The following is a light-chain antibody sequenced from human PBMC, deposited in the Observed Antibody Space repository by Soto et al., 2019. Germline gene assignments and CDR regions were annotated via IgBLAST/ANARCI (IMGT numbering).Light chain of an antibody. Sequence: EIMLTQSPATLSLSPGERATLSCRASQSVGSYFAWYQQKPGQAPRLLIYDASNRATGIPARFRGSGSGTDFTLTISSLEPEDFAVYYCQQRGNWPLTFGQGTRLEIK. J-gene: IGKJ5*01. CDR1: QSVGSY. V-gene: IGKV3-11*01. CDR3: QQRGNWPLT. CDR2: DAS.